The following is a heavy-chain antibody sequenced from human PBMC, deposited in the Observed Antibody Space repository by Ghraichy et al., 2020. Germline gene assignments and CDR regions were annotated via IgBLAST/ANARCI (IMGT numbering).Heavy chain of an antibody. V-gene: IGHV3-30*02. Sequence: GGSLRLSCAASGFTFRTYGMHWVRQAPGKGLEWVAFIRYDGSNKYYADSVKGRFTISRDNSKNTLYLQMNSLRAEDTAVYYCASSRELRNWYCDLWGRGTLVTVSS. CDR1: GFTFRTYG. CDR3: ASSRELRNWYCDL. CDR2: IRYDGSNK. D-gene: IGHD1-26*01. J-gene: IGHJ2*01.